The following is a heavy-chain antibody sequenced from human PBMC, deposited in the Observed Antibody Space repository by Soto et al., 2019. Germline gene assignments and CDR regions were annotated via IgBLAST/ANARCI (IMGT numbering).Heavy chain of an antibody. D-gene: IGHD5-18*01. J-gene: IGHJ4*02. CDR2: ISSSGSTI. Sequence: QVQLVESGGGLVRPGGSLRISCAASGFTFSDYYMSWIRQAPGKGLEWVSYISSSGSTISFADSVKGRFTISRDNAKNSLHLQMNSLRAEDTAVYYCASDSGYRHFDYWGPGTLVTVSS. CDR3: ASDSGYRHFDY. CDR1: GFTFSDYY. V-gene: IGHV3-11*01.